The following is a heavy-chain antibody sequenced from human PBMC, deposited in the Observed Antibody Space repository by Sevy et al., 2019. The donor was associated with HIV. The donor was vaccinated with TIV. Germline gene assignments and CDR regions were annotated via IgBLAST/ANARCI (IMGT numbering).Heavy chain of an antibody. V-gene: IGHV7-4-1*02. CDR1: GYTYSSCG. Sequence: ASVKVSCKASGYTYSSCGMNWVRPAPRQGLEWMGWINTNTGNPTYAQGFRGRFVFSLDTSVSTAFLQINSLKAEDTGVYYCTRDRPNWGNDYWGQGTLVTVSS. D-gene: IGHD7-27*01. CDR3: TRDRPNWGNDY. CDR2: INTNTGNP. J-gene: IGHJ4*02.